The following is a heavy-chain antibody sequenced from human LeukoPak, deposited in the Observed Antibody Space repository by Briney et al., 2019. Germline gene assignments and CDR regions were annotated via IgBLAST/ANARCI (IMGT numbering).Heavy chain of an antibody. CDR2: IYYSGST. J-gene: IGHJ4*02. CDR3: ARGSTLIRGFDY. V-gene: IGHV4-59*08. CDR1: GGSISGYY. D-gene: IGHD3-10*01. Sequence: SETLSLTCTVSGGSISGYYWSWIRQPPGKGLEWIGYIYYSGSTKYNPSLKSRVTISVDTSNNQFSLKLSSVTAADTAVYYCARGSTLIRGFDYWGQGTLVTVSS.